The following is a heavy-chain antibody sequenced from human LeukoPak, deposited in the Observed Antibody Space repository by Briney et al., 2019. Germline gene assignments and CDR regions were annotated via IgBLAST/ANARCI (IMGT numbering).Heavy chain of an antibody. V-gene: IGHV4-39*07. D-gene: IGHD3-10*01. Sequence: PSETLSLTCTVSGGSISSSSYYWGWIRQPPGKGLEWIGSIYYSGSTYYNPSLKSRVTISVDTSKNQFSLKLSSVTAADTAVYYCARDPSTMGGFDYWGQGTLVTVSS. CDR3: ARDPSTMGGFDY. CDR1: GGSISSSSYY. J-gene: IGHJ4*02. CDR2: IYYSGST.